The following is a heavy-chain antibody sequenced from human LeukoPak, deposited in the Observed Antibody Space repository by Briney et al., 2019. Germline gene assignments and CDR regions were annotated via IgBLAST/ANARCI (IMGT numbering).Heavy chain of an antibody. V-gene: IGHV1-24*01. Sequence: ASVKVSCKVSGYTLTELSMHWVRQAPGKGLEWMGGFDPEDGETIYAQKFQGRVTMTRDTSISTAYMELSRLRSDDTAVYYCARANYYDSSGSDYWGQGTLVTVPS. CDR1: GYTLTELS. CDR2: FDPEDGET. D-gene: IGHD3-22*01. J-gene: IGHJ4*02. CDR3: ARANYYDSSGSDY.